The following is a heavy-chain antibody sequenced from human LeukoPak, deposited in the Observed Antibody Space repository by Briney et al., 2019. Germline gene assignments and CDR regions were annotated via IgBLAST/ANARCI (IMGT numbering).Heavy chain of an antibody. CDR1: GFTFSSQV. Sequence: GGSLRLSCAASGFTFSSQVMSWVRQAPGKGLQWVSSLIGNGDSPYYGDSVKGRFTISRDSSKNTLYLQMNSLRADDTAVYYCAKELSESIYDALDSWGQGTLVTVSS. CDR3: AKELSESIYDALDS. J-gene: IGHJ4*02. CDR2: LIGNGDSP. D-gene: IGHD1-26*01. V-gene: IGHV3-23*01.